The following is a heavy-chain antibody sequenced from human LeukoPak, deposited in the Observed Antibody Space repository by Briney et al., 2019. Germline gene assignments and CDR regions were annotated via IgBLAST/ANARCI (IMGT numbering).Heavy chain of an antibody. CDR3: ARDNRYSYGYFSHFDY. CDR1: GFTVSSYA. Sequence: PGGSLRLSCAASGFTVSSYAMAWVRQAPGKGLEWVSVISGSGGSTYYADSVKGRFTISRDNSKNTLYLQMNSLRAEDTAVYYCARDNRYSYGYFSHFDYWGQGTLVTVSS. D-gene: IGHD5-18*01. J-gene: IGHJ4*02. CDR2: ISGSGGST. V-gene: IGHV3-23*01.